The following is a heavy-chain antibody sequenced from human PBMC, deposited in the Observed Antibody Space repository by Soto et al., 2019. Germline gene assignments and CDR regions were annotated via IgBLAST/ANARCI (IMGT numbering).Heavy chain of an antibody. J-gene: IGHJ5*02. Sequence: SETLSLTCTVSGASMTNYHWNWVRQSAGGGLEYIWRVSGTGSPDFNPSLTRLVTVALYWSETQFSLMLTSVTAADTAVYYCARADWHHTWGSIPAAFDPWGQGTLVTVSS. V-gene: IGHV4-4*07. CDR3: ARADWHHTWGSIPAAFDP. CDR1: GASMTNYH. D-gene: IGHD3-16*01. CDR2: VSGTGSP.